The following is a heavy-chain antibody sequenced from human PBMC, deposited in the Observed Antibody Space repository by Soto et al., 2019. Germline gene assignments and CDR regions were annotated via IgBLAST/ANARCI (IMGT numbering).Heavy chain of an antibody. J-gene: IGHJ3*02. CDR3: ARKTTDDAFDI. Sequence: SVKVSCKASGFTFTSSAMQLVRQARGQRLEWIGWIVVGSGNTNYAQKFQERVSISRDNAKNSLYLQMNSLRAEDTAVYYCARKTTDDAFDIWGQGTMVTVSS. D-gene: IGHD4-17*01. V-gene: IGHV1-58*02. CDR1: GFTFTSSA. CDR2: IVVGSGNT.